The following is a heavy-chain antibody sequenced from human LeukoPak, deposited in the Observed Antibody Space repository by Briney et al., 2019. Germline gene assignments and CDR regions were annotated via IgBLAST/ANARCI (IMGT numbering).Heavy chain of an antibody. D-gene: IGHD3-10*01. CDR2: IKQDGSDR. CDR1: GFTFSSYW. V-gene: IGHV3-7*04. J-gene: IGHJ4*02. Sequence: GGSLRLSCAASGFTFSSYWMSWVRQAPGKGLEWVANIKQDGSDRYYVDSVKGRFTISRDNAKNSLYLQVSSPRVEDTAVYYCARGYGSGASGPYYFDYWGQGTLVSVPS. CDR3: ARGYGSGASGPYYFDY.